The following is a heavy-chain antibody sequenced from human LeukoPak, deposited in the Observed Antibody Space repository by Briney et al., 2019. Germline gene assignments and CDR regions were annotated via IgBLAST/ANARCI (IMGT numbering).Heavy chain of an antibody. J-gene: IGHJ4*02. Sequence: PGGSLRLSCVASGFSFNNYRMTWVRQAPGKGLEWVADIKQDGSEKQYVDSVKGRFAISRDNAKESLYLQINTLRAEDTAVYYCVRGPRIAATSYWGQGTLVTVSS. V-gene: IGHV3-7*03. CDR2: IKQDGSEK. CDR1: GFSFNNYR. D-gene: IGHD6-25*01. CDR3: VRGPRIAATSY.